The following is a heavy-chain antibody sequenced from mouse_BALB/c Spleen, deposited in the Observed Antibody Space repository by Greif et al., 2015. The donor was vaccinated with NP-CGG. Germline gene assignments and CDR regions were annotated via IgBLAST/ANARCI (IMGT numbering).Heavy chain of an antibody. D-gene: IGHD4-1*01. J-gene: IGHJ2*01. CDR2: IRNKANGYTT. V-gene: IGHV7-3*02. Sequence: EVHLVESGGGLVQPGGSLRLSCATSGFTFTDYYMSWVRQPPGKALEWLGFIRNKANGYTTEYSASVKGRFTISRDNSQSILYLQMNALRAEDSATYYCAGDVGLDYWGQVTTLTVSS. CDR3: AGDVGLDY. CDR1: GFTFTDYY.